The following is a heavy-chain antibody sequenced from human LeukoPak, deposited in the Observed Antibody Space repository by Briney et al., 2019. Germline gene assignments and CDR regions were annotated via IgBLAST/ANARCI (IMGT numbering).Heavy chain of an antibody. V-gene: IGHV4-4*07. D-gene: IGHD3-10*01. CDR2: IYTSGST. J-gene: IGHJ5*02. CDR1: GGSISSYY. Sequence: SETLSLTCTVSGGSISSYYWSWIRQPAGKGLEWIGRIYTSGSTNYNPSLKSRVIMSVDTSKNQFSLKLSSVTAADTAVYYCARELRSTMVRGGRCWFDPWGQGTLVTVSS. CDR3: ARELRSTMVRGGRCWFDP.